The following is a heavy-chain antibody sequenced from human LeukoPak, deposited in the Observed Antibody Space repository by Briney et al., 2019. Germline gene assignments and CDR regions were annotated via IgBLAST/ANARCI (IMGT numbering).Heavy chain of an antibody. CDR2: ISGDGGTT. Sequence: GRSLRLSCVASGFPFSSYAMSWVRQAPGKGLECVSVISGDGGTTHYADFVKGRFTISRDNSKNTLYLQMNSLRAEDTAVYYCAKDPSGRGAEYFQHWGQGTLVTVSS. CDR1: GFPFSSYA. V-gene: IGHV3-23*01. J-gene: IGHJ1*01. CDR3: AKDPSGRGAEYFQH.